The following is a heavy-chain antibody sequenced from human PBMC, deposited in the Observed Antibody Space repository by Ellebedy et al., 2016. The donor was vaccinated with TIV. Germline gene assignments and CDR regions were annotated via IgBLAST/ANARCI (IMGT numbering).Heavy chain of an antibody. D-gene: IGHD1-26*01. CDR2: IVPKLNMT. J-gene: IGHJ5*02. Sequence: AASVKVSCKASGGTFNTYTYSWVRQAPGQGPDWMGEIVPKLNMTNYSQKFQGRVTIIADESSSTAFMELRSLRYEDTAIYFCTRLYGGTYAWFDPWGQGTVITVSS. V-gene: IGHV1-69*10. CDR3: TRLYGGTYAWFDP. CDR1: GGTFNTYT.